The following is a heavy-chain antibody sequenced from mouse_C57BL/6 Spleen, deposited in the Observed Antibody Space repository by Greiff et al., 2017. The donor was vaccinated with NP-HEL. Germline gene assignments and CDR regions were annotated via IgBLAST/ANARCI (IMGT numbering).Heavy chain of an antibody. CDR1: GYTFTDYE. V-gene: IGHV1-15*01. D-gene: IGHD2-1*01. J-gene: IGHJ2*01. CDR2: IDPETGGT. CDR3: TRDYGNYLYYFDY. Sequence: VQLQQSGAELVRPGASVTLSCKASGYTFTDYEMHWVKQTPVHGLEWIGAIDPETGGTAYNQKFKGKAILTADKSSSTAYMELRSLTSEDAAVYYCTRDYGNYLYYFDYWGQGTTLTVSS.